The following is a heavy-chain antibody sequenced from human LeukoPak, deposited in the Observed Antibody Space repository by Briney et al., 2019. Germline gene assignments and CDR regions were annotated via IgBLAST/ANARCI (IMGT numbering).Heavy chain of an antibody. D-gene: IGHD2-15*01. J-gene: IGHJ4*02. Sequence: GGSLRLSCAASGFTFSSYGMHWVRQAPGKGLEWVAVILYDGSNKYYADSVKGRFTISRDNSKNTLYLQMNSLRAEDTAVYYCAKSPWGGSDAPDYWGQGALVTVSS. V-gene: IGHV3-30*18. CDR3: AKSPWGGSDAPDY. CDR1: GFTFSSYG. CDR2: ILYDGSNK.